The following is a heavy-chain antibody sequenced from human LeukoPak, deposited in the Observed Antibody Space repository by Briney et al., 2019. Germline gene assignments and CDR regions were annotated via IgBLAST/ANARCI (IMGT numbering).Heavy chain of an antibody. Sequence: PSETLSLTCTVSGGSISSSSYYWGWIRQPPGKGLEWIGSIYYSGNTYYNPSLKSRITISVDTSKNQFSLKLSSVTAADTAVYYCARGFYSPHYWGQGTLVSVSS. D-gene: IGHD4-11*01. CDR2: IYYSGNT. J-gene: IGHJ4*02. CDR3: ARGFYSPHY. V-gene: IGHV4-39*07. CDR1: GGSISSSSYY.